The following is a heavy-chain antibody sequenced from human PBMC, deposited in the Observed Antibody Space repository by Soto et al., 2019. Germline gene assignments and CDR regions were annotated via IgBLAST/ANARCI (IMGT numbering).Heavy chain of an antibody. CDR1: GGTFSTYA. J-gene: IGHJ6*02. V-gene: IGHV1-69*01. Sequence: QVQLVQSGAEVKKPGSSVKVSCTAPGGTFSTYAISWVRQAPGQGLEWMGGVIPIFGTPKYAQKFQGRVTITADESTSTGYMELRSLRSEDTAVYYCARSQGGSSSLDIYYYYFYGMDVWDQGTTVTVSS. CDR3: ARSQGGSSSLDIYYYYFYGMDV. D-gene: IGHD2-15*01. CDR2: VIPIFGTP.